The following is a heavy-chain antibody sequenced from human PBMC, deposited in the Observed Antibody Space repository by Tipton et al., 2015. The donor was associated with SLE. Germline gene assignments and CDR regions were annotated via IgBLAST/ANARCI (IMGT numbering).Heavy chain of an antibody. D-gene: IGHD3-16*01. J-gene: IGHJ4*02. CDR3: AKDRGSYPHF. Sequence: SLRLSCVASGFTFSAFAMHWARQVPGKGLEWVAFIRYDGSTIYYADSVKGRFTISRDNSLNTVHLQMNSLRPEDTALYHCAKDRGSYPHFWGQGTLVIVSS. CDR2: IRYDGSTI. CDR1: GFTFSAFA. V-gene: IGHV3-30*02.